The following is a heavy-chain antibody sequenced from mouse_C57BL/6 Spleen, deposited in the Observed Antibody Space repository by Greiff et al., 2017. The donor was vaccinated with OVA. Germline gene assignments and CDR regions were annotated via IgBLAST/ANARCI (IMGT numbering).Heavy chain of an antibody. CDR3: ARERGGTVVDY. V-gene: IGHV1-82*01. Sequence: QVQLKESGPELVKPGASVKISCKASGYAFSSSWMNWVKQRPGKGLEWIGRIYPGDGDTNYNGKFKGKATLTADKSSSTAYMQLSSLTSEDSAVYFCARERGGTVVDYWGQGTTLTVAS. CDR2: IYPGDGDT. J-gene: IGHJ2*01. CDR1: GYAFSSSW. D-gene: IGHD4-1*01.